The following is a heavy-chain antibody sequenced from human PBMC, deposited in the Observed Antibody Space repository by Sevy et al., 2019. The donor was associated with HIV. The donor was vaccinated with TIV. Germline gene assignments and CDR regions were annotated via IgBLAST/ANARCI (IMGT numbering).Heavy chain of an antibody. CDR2: IKQDAGQK. V-gene: IGHV3-7*01. Sequence: GGSLRLSCAASGFTFSKYWMGWVRQAPGKGLEWVANIKQDAGQKYYVDSVKGRFTISRDNAKNALFLQMNSLRAEDTAGYFCARDDGNYWFYYWGQGTLVTVSS. CDR1: GFTFSKYW. D-gene: IGHD1-26*01. CDR3: ARDDGNYWFYY. J-gene: IGHJ4*02.